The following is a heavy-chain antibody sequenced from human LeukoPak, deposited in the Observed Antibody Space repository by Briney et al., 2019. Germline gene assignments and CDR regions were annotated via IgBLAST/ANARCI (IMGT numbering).Heavy chain of an antibody. V-gene: IGHV3-11*01. Sequence: PGGSLRLSCAASGFTFSDYYMSWIRQAPGKGLEWVSYISSSGSTIYYADSVKGRFTISRDNAKNSLYLQMNSLRAEDTAVYCCARDSVRGLTSFDYWGQGTLVTVSS. CDR2: ISSSGSTI. CDR3: ARDSVRGLTSFDY. D-gene: IGHD3-10*02. CDR1: GFTFSDYY. J-gene: IGHJ4*02.